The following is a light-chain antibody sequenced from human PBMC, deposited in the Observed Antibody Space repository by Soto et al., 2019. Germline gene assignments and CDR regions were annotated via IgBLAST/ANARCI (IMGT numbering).Light chain of an antibody. J-gene: IGLJ1*01. CDR3: SSHAGSKRV. CDR2: EVN. CDR1: SSDVGGYNY. V-gene: IGLV2-8*01. Sequence: QSVLTQPPSASGSPGQSVTISCTGTSSDVGGYNYVSWYQQHPGKAPKLMIYEVNKRPSGVPDRFSGSKSGNTASLTVSGLQAEDAGDYYCSSHAGSKRVFVTGTKVTVL.